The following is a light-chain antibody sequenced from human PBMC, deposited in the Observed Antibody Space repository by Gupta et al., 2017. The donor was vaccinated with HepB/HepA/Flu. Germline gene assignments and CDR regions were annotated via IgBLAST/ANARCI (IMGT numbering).Light chain of an antibody. J-gene: IGLJ3*02. V-gene: IGLV1-47*01. Sequence: QSVLPQPPSASRTPGQRVTISCSGSTSNIGNNYVCWYQQVPGTAPQLLIYRDNQWPSGVPHRFSGAKSGTSAAPVISGLRYEDEGDYYCAESDDSMSGHWVFGGGTKLTVL. CDR3: AESDDSMSGHWV. CDR1: TSNIGNNY. CDR2: RDN.